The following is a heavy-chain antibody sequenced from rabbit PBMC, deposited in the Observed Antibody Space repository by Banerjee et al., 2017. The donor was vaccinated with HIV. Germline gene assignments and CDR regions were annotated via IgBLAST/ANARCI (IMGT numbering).Heavy chain of an antibody. CDR1: GFSFSSIHW. Sequence: QEQLEESGGDLVKPEGSLTLTCTASGFSFSSIHWPCWVRQAPGKGLAWNACIDAGVSGSTYYANWAKGRFTISKTSSTTVTLQMTSLTAADTATYFCARGYAGYAGYGDTTVDIMGYYFNLWGPGTLVTVS. J-gene: IGHJ4*01. CDR3: ARGYAGYAGYGDTTVDIMGYYFNL. V-gene: IGHV1S45*01. CDR2: IDAGVSGST. D-gene: IGHD7-1*01.